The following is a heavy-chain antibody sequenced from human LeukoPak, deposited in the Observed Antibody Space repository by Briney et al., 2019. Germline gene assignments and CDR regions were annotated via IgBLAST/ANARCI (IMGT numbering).Heavy chain of an antibody. CDR1: GFNFNKYD. J-gene: IGHJ4*02. CDR2: ITGRSDKT. CDR3: AKGGWLDD. V-gene: IGHV3-23*01. D-gene: IGHD6-19*01. Sequence: GGSLRLSCAAPGFNFNKYDMTWARQAPGKGLEWVSTITGRSDKTYYTDSVKGRFVTSRDNSKDALYLQMNSLRAEDTALYYCAKGGWLDDLGQGALVTVSS.